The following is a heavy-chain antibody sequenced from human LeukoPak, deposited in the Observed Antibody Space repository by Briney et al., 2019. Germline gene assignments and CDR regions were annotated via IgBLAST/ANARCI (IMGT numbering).Heavy chain of an antibody. J-gene: IGHJ5*02. Sequence: SQTLSLTCAISGDSVSSNSAAWNWIRQSPSRGPEWLGRTYYRSKWYNDYAASVKSRITINPDTSKNQFSLQLNSVTPEDTAVYYCARAPCDITRCYAGNGGNWFNPWGQGTLVTVSS. CDR2: TYYRSKWYN. CDR1: GDSVSSNSAA. CDR3: ARAPCDITRCYAGNGGNWFNP. V-gene: IGHV6-1*01. D-gene: IGHD2-2*01.